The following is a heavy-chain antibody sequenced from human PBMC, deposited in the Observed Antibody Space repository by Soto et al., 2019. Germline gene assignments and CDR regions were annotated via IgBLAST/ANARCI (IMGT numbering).Heavy chain of an antibody. D-gene: IGHD3-3*01. CDR1: GGTFSSYA. CDR2: IIPIFGTA. J-gene: IGHJ4*02. V-gene: IGHV1-69*01. CDR3: ARGSSGASTYYDFWSGYFDGDY. Sequence: QVQLVQSGAEVKKPGSSVKVSCKASGGTFSSYAISWVRQAPGQGLEWMGGIIPIFGTANYAQKFQGRVTITADESTSTAYMELSSLRSEDTAVYYCARGSSGASTYYDFWSGYFDGDYWGQGTLVTVSS.